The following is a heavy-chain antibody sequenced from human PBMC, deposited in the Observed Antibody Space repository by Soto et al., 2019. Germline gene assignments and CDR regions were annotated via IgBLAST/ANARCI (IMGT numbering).Heavy chain of an antibody. Sequence: GGCLGISCAASGFTFSSYAMSWVRQAPGKGLEWVSAISGSGGSTYYADSVKGRFTISRDNSKNTLYLQMNSLRAEDTAVYYCAKETSLAFDYWGQGTLVTVSS. CDR1: GFTFSSYA. CDR2: ISGSGGST. V-gene: IGHV3-23*01. CDR3: AKETSLAFDY. J-gene: IGHJ4*02.